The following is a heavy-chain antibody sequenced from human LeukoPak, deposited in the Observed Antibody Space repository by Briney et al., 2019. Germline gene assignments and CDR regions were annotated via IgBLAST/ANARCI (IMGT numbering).Heavy chain of an antibody. CDR3: ARVGPWVNPDYYYYYMDV. V-gene: IGHV4-38-2*02. CDR2: IYRTGST. Sequence: PSETLSLTCTVSGYSINSGYYWVWIRQPPGKGLEWIGSIYRTGSTNYNPSLKSRVTISLDTSKNQFSLKVSSVTAADTAVYYCARVGPWVNPDYYYYYMDVWGKGTTVTVSS. CDR1: GYSINSGYY. D-gene: IGHD1-14*01. J-gene: IGHJ6*03.